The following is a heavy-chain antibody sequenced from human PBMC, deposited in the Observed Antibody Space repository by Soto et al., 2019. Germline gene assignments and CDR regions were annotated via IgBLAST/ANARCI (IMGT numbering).Heavy chain of an antibody. CDR2: ISYDGSNK. Sequence: PGGSLRLSCAASGFTFSSYGMHWVRQAPGKGLEWVAVISYDGSNKYYADSVKGRFTISRDNSKNTLYLQMNSLRAEDTAVYYCARGFYTRVPFDYWGQGALVTVSS. CDR1: GFTFSSYG. J-gene: IGHJ4*02. D-gene: IGHD4-4*01. V-gene: IGHV3-30*03. CDR3: ARGFYTRVPFDY.